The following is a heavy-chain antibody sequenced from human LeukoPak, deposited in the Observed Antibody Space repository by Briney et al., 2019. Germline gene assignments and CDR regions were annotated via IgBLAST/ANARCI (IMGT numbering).Heavy chain of an antibody. CDR2: ISYDGSNK. J-gene: IGHJ4*02. CDR1: GFTFSNYG. CDR3: AKDNVAAAGRYFDY. Sequence: GRSPRLSCAASGFTFSNYGMHWVRQAPGKGLEWVALISYDGSNKYFADSVKGRFTISRDNSKNTLYLQMHSLRAEDTAVYYCAKDNVAAAGRYFDYWGQGTLVTVFS. V-gene: IGHV3-30*18. D-gene: IGHD6-13*01.